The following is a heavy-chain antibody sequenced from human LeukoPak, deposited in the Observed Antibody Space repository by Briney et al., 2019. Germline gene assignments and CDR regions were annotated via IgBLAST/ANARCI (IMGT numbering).Heavy chain of an antibody. D-gene: IGHD2-2*02. CDR2: ISYDGSEK. Sequence: PGRSLRLSCAASGFTFSSYGMHWVRQAPGKGLEWVAVISYDGSEKYYADSAKGRFTISRDNSKNTLYLQMNSLRAEDTAVYYCAKSPSHCSSTSCYMDYWGQGTLVTVSS. CDR1: GFTFSSYG. J-gene: IGHJ4*02. CDR3: AKSPSHCSSTSCYMDY. V-gene: IGHV3-30*18.